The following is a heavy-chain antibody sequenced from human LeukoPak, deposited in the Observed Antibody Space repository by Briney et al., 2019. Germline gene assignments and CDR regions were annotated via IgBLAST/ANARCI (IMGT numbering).Heavy chain of an antibody. J-gene: IGHJ6*03. D-gene: IGHD4-23*01. CDR1: GLTFSSYS. CDR3: ARELTYAVTADMDF. V-gene: IGHV3-21*01. CDR2: ISSSSSYI. Sequence: GGSLRLSCAASGLTFSSYSMNWVRQAPGKGLEWVSSISSSSSYIYYADSVKGRFTISRDNAKNSLYLQMNSLRAEDTAVYYCARELTYAVTADMDFWGKGTTVTVSS.